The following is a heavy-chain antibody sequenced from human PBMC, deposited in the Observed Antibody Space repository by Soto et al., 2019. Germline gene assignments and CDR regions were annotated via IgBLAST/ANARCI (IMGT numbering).Heavy chain of an antibody. D-gene: IGHD2-15*01. Sequence: SETLPFTCAASGYSISSGYYWGWIRQPPGKGLEWIGTIYHSGSTYYNPSLKSRVTISVDTSKNQFSLKLNFVTAADTAVYYCARALYCSGGSRSPVRGMDVWGLGTTVTVSS. V-gene: IGHV4-38-2*01. CDR1: GYSISSGYY. J-gene: IGHJ6*02. CDR2: IYHSGST. CDR3: ARALYCSGGSRSPVRGMDV.